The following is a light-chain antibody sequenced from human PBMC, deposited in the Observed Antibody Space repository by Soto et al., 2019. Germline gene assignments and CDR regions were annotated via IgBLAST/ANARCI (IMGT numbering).Light chain of an antibody. CDR3: ATRDERLSGRV. CDR1: ISNVGTNH. Sequence: QSVLTQPPSASGTPGQRVTISCSGSISNVGTNHVNWYQQLPGTAPKLLIYSDNQRPSGVPDRFSGSKSGTSASLAISGLQSEDEADYYCATRDERLSGRVFGGGTKLNVL. V-gene: IGLV1-44*01. CDR2: SDN. J-gene: IGLJ3*02.